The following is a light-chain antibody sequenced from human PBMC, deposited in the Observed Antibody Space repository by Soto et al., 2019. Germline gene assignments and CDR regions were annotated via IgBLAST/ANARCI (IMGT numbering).Light chain of an antibody. CDR3: RQYGSERFT. CDR2: GVS. CDR1: QIVSSKY. V-gene: IGKV3-20*01. J-gene: IGKJ4*01. Sequence: DIVLTQSPGTLSLSPGERATLSCRASQIVSSKYVAWYQQKRGQPPRLLIYGVSSRATGIPDRFSGSGSGTDFTLTISRLDPEDFAVYYCRQYGSERFTFGGGTKVEIK.